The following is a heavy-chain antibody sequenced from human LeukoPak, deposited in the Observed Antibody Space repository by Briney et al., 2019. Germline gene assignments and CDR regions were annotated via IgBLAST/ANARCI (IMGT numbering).Heavy chain of an antibody. CDR2: INHSGST. CDR3: AREEGGAATQEFDY. Sequence: KPSETLSLTCIVSGGSISSGDYYWSWIRQPPGKGLEWIGYINHSGSTYYKPSLKSRVTISVDRSKNHFSLNLSYVTAADTAVYYCAREEGGAATQEFDYWGQGTLVTVSS. J-gene: IGHJ4*02. D-gene: IGHD1-26*01. V-gene: IGHV4-30-2*01. CDR1: GGSISSGDYY.